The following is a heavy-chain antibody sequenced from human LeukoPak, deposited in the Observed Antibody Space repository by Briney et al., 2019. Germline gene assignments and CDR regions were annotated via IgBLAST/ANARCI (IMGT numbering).Heavy chain of an antibody. CDR2: IIPIFGTA. V-gene: IGHV1-69*05. Sequence: SVKVSCKASGGTFSSYAISWVRQAPGQGLEWMGGIIPIFGTANYAQKFQGRVTITTDESTSTAYMELSSLRSEDTAVYYCASSRDIVGYYYYMDVWGKGTTVTVSS. CDR3: ASSRDIVGYYYYMDV. J-gene: IGHJ6*03. CDR1: GGTFSSYA. D-gene: IGHD2-15*01.